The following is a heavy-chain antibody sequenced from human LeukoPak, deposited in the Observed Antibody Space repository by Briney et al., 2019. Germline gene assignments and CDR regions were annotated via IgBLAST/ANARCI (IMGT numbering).Heavy chain of an antibody. CDR1: RFTFSSYA. Sequence: PGGSLRLSCAASRFTFSSYAMSWVRQAPGKGLVWVSRIKSDGSSTSYADSVKGRFTISRDNAKNTLYLQMNSLRAEDTAVYYCARAYGMDVWGQGTTVTVSS. J-gene: IGHJ6*02. CDR2: IKSDGSST. V-gene: IGHV3-74*01. CDR3: ARAYGMDV.